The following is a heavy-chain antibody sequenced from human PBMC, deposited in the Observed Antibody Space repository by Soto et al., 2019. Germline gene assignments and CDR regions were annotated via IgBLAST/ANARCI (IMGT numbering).Heavy chain of an antibody. CDR1: GDSISAYY. Sequence: LSLTCTVSGDSISAYYWSWIRQPPGKGLEWIGHIYNSGFTNYNPSLEGRVTISVDTSRNYFSLKVRSVTTADTAVYYCARLERTVTGYYYYYGVDVWGQGTTVTVSS. D-gene: IGHD4-17*01. CDR2: IYNSGFT. CDR3: ARLERTVTGYYYYYGVDV. V-gene: IGHV4-59*01. J-gene: IGHJ6*02.